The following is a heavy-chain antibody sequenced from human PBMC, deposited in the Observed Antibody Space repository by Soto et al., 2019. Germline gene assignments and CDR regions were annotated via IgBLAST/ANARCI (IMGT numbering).Heavy chain of an antibody. V-gene: IGHV4-31*03. D-gene: IGHD3-22*01. CDR3: VRDDGALAITP. J-gene: IGHJ5*02. CDR2: IYSSGGT. Sequence: QVQLQESGPGLLRPSETLSLTCTVSGASITSGGHYWSWIRQYPGKGLEWIAYIYSSGGTYFNPSLKGRVTISADTSKNQFSLKLSSVSAADTAVYYCVRDDGALAITPWGQGTLVTVSS. CDR1: GASITSGGHY.